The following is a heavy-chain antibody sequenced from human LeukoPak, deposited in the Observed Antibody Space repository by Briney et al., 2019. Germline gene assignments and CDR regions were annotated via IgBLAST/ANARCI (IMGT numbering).Heavy chain of an antibody. CDR1: GFTFSSYA. D-gene: IGHD2-21*02. CDR3: AREGYCGGDCSHYYGMDV. J-gene: IGHJ6*02. Sequence: GGSLRLSCAASGFTFSSYAMSWVRQAPGKGLEWVSAISGSGGSTYYADSVKGRFTISRDNSKNTLYLQMNSLRAEDTAVYYCAREGYCGGDCSHYYGMDVWGQGTTVTVSS. CDR2: ISGSGGST. V-gene: IGHV3-23*01.